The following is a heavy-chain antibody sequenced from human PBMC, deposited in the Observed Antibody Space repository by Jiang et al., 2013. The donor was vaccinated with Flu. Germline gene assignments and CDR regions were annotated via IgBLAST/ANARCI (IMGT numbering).Heavy chain of an antibody. CDR1: GGSISSYY. Sequence: LLKPSQTLSLTCTVSGGSISSYYWSWIRQPPGKGLEWIGYIYYSGSTNYNPSLKSRVTISVDTSKNQFSLKLSSVTAADTAVYYCARGREERMEWFRADYWGQGTLVTVSS. J-gene: IGHJ4*02. D-gene: IGHD3-3*01. CDR3: ARGREERMEWFRADY. V-gene: IGHV4-59*01. CDR2: IYYSGST.